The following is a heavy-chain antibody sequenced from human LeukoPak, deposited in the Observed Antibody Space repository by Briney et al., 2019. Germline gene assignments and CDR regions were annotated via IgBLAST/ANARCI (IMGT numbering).Heavy chain of an antibody. J-gene: IGHJ6*04. D-gene: IGHD1-1*01. V-gene: IGHV6-1*01. Sequence: QTLSLTCAISGDSVSSSSAAWNWIRQSPSRGLEWLGRTYYRSKWYNDYAESVKSRITINPDTSKNQFSLQLNSVTPEDTALYYCATGTTGTGRGLDVWGKGTTVTISS. CDR1: GDSVSSSSAA. CDR3: ATGTTGTGRGLDV. CDR2: TYYRSKWYN.